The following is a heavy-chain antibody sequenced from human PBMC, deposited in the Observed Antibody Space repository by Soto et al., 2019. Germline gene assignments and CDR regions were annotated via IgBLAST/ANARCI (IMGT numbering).Heavy chain of an antibody. D-gene: IGHD3-22*01. CDR3: AILYYYDSGDYYSTYQYYGMDV. J-gene: IGHJ6*02. CDR2: MHPYGGST. CDR1: GFTFTSFY. V-gene: IGHV1-46*01. Sequence: GASVKVSCKASGFTFTSFYMHWVRQAPGQGPEWMGIMHPYGGSTGYAQKFQGRVTLTRDTSTRTDYMELSSLRSDDTAVYYCAILYYYDSGDYYSTYQYYGMDVWGQGTTVTVSS.